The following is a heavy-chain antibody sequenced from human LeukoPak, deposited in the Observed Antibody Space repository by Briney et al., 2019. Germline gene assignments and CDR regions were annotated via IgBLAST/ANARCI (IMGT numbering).Heavy chain of an antibody. CDR2: IYYSGGT. Sequence: PSETLSLTCTVSGGSISSYHWSWIRQPPGKGLECIGYIYYSGGTHYNPSLKSRVTISVDTSKNQFSLKLSSVTAADTAVYYCARGGWNKFDYWGQGTLVTVSS. CDR1: GGSISSYH. D-gene: IGHD3-22*01. J-gene: IGHJ4*02. CDR3: ARGGWNKFDY. V-gene: IGHV4-59*01.